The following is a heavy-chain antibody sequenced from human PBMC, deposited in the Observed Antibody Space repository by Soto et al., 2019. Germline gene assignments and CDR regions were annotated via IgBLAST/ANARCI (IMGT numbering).Heavy chain of an antibody. Sequence: ASVKVSCKASGYTFTSYGISWVRQAPGPGLEWMGWISAYNGNTNYAQKLQGRVTMTTDTSASTAYMELRSLRSDDTAVYYCARDKVGASVVWFDPWGQGTLVTVSS. J-gene: IGHJ5*02. CDR1: GYTFTSYG. D-gene: IGHD1-26*01. V-gene: IGHV1-18*01. CDR2: ISAYNGNT. CDR3: ARDKVGASVVWFDP.